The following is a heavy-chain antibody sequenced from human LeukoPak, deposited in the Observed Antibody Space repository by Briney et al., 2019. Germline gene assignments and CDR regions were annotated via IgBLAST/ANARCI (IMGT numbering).Heavy chain of an antibody. CDR2: GYYSGST. J-gene: IGHJ3*02. CDR1: GGSISSYH. D-gene: IGHD4-17*01. Sequence: SETLSLTCTVSGGSISSYHWNWIRQPPGKALEWIGYGYYSGSTNYNPSLKSRVTISVDTSKNQFSLKLSSVTAADTAVYYCAAGPTRLDAFDIWGQGTMVTVSS. CDR3: AAGPTRLDAFDI. V-gene: IGHV4-59*08.